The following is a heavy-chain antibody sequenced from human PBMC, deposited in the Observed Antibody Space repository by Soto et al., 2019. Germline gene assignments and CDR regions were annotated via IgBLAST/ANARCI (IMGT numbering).Heavy chain of an antibody. Sequence: EVELVESGGGLVQPGGSLKLSCAASGFTCSGFAIHWVRQASGKGLEWVGRIRSKANSYATAYAASVKGRFTISRDDSKNTAYLQMNSLKTEDTAVYYCTRLYGDYVGYWGQGTLVTVSS. CDR3: TRLYGDYVGY. CDR2: IRSKANSYAT. V-gene: IGHV3-73*01. CDR1: GFTCSGFA. D-gene: IGHD4-17*01. J-gene: IGHJ4*02.